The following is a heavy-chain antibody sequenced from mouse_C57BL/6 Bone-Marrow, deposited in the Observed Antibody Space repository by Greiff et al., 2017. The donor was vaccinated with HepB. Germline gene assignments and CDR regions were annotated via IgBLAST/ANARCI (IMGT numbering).Heavy chain of an antibody. CDR2: IYPGDGDT. CDR3: SSPVVAPYFDY. D-gene: IGHD1-1*01. J-gene: IGHJ2*01. CDR1: GYAFSSSW. Sequence: VQLQQSGPELVKPGASVKISCKASGYAFSSSWMNWVKQRPGQGLEWIGRIYPGDGDTNYNGKFQGKATLTADKSSSTAYLQLSSLTSEDSAVYYWSSPVVAPYFDYWGQGTTLTVSA. V-gene: IGHV1-82*01.